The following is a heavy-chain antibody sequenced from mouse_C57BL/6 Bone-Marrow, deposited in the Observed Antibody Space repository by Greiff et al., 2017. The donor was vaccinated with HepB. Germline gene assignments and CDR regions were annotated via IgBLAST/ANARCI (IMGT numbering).Heavy chain of an antibody. Sequence: VQLQQPGAELVKPGASVKMSCKASGYTFTSYWITWVKQRPGQGLEWIGDIYPGSGSTNYNEKFKSKATLTVDTSSSTAYMQLSSLTSEDSAVYYCARCDVYYEAMDYWGQGTSVTVSS. CDR3: ARCDVYYEAMDY. D-gene: IGHD2-3*01. V-gene: IGHV1-55*01. CDR2: IYPGSGST. CDR1: GYTFTSYW. J-gene: IGHJ4*01.